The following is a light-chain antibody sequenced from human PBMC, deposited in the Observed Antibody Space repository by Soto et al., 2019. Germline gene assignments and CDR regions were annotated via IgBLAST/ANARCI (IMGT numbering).Light chain of an antibody. CDR1: QDISGW. CDR2: AAS. J-gene: IGKJ5*01. Sequence: DIQMTQSPSSGSASVGARITITCRASQDISGWLAWYQQKPGKAPKLLIYAASSLQSGVPSRFSGSGSGTYFTLTIPSLQSEDCATYYCLQADSFPLTFGQGTRLEIK. CDR3: LQADSFPLT. V-gene: IGKV1-12*01.